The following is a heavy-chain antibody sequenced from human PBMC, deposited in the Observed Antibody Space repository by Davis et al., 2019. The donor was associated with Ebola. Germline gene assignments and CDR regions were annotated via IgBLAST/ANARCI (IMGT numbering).Heavy chain of an antibody. V-gene: IGHV1-8*01. CDR2: MNPNSGNT. CDR1: GYTFTGYD. Sequence: AASVKVSCKASGYTFTGYDINWVRQATGQGLEWMGWMNPNSGNTGYAQKFQGRVTMTRENSMSTAYMELSSLRSEDTAVYFCARGGVAYSDLDYWGQGTRVTVSS. CDR3: ARGGVAYSDLDY. D-gene: IGHD2-21*01. J-gene: IGHJ4*02.